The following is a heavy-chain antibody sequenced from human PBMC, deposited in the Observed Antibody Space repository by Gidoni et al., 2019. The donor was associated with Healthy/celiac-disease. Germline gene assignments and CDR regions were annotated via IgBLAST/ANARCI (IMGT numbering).Heavy chain of an antibody. CDR2: IYSGGST. J-gene: IGHJ4*02. V-gene: IGHV3-66*01. Sequence: EVQLVESGGGLVQPGGSLRLSCAASGCTVSSNYMSWVRQAPGKWLEWVSFIYSGGSTYYADSVKGRFTISRDNSKNTLYLQMNSLRAEDTAVYYCARDPGSYQFDYWGQGTLVTVSS. D-gene: IGHD2-2*01. CDR3: ARDPGSYQFDY. CDR1: GCTVSSNY.